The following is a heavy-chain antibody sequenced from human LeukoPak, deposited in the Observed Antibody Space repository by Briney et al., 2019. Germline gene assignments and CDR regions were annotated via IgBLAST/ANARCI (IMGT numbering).Heavy chain of an antibody. V-gene: IGHV3-15*01. CDR1: GFTFSNAW. CDR3: TTYIVGATIPGEY. CDR2: ILRKSESGTT. J-gene: IGHJ4*02. D-gene: IGHD1-26*01. Sequence: GGSLRLSCAASGFTFSNAWMSWVRQAPGKGLEWIGRILRKSESGTTGCAAPVKGRFSISRDDSKNTLYLQMNSLETDDSAVYYCTTYIVGATIPGEYWGQGTLVTVSS.